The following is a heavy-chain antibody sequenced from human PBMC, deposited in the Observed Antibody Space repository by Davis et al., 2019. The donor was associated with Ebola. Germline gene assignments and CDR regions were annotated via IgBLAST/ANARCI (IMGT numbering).Heavy chain of an antibody. CDR3: ARHVGQLGYYYYYGMDV. CDR2: IYYSGST. J-gene: IGHJ6*02. D-gene: IGHD6-6*01. CDR1: GFTFSSYS. V-gene: IGHV4-59*08. Sequence: ESLKISCAASGFTFSSYSMNWVRQPPGKGLEWIGYIYYSGSTNYNPSLKSRVTISVDTSKNQFSLKLSSVTAADTAVYYCARHVGQLGYYYYYGMDVWGQGTTVTVSS.